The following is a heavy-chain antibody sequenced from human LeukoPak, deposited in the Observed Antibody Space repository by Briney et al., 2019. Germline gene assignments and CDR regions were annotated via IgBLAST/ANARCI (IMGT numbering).Heavy chain of an antibody. J-gene: IGHJ6*03. CDR2: IYYSGST. V-gene: IGHV4-59*01. CDR3: ARIAVAGPSDYYYYYMDV. CDR1: GGSISSYY. D-gene: IGHD6-19*01. Sequence: PSETLSLTCTVSGGSISSYYWSWIRQPPGKGLEWIGYIYYSGSTNYNPSLKSRVTISVDTSKNQFSLKLSSVTAADTAVYYCARIAVAGPSDYYYYYMDVWGKGTTVTVSS.